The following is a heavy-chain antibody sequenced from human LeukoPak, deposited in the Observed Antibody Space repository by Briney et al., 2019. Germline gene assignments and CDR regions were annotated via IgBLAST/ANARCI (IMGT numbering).Heavy chain of an antibody. CDR3: AKRVPYSSSSVYFDY. CDR1: GFTFSNDG. V-gene: IGHV3-23*01. D-gene: IGHD6-6*01. CDR2: ISDSGSDT. Sequence: GGSLRLSCAASGFTFSNDGMSWVRQAPGKGLEWVSAISDSGSDTYYANSVKSRFTTSRDNSKNTLYLQMNSLRAEDTAVYYCAKRVPYSSSSVYFDYWGQGTLVSVSS. J-gene: IGHJ4*02.